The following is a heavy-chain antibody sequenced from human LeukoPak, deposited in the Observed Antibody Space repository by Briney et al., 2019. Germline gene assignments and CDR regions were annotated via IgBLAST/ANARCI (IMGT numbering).Heavy chain of an antibody. CDR1: GFTFSSYS. Sequence: AGGSLRLSCAVSGFTFSSYSMTWVRQAPGKGLEWVSSISTSGTYIYYADSVKGRFTISRDNAKNSLYLQMNSLRAEDTAVYYCARGMFTSSWYPLDFDYWGQGTLVTVSS. J-gene: IGHJ4*02. V-gene: IGHV3-21*01. D-gene: IGHD6-13*01. CDR2: ISTSGTYI. CDR3: ARGMFTSSWYPLDFDY.